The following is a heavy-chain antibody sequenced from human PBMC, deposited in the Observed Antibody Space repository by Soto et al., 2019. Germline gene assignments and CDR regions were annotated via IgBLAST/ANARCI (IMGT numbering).Heavy chain of an antibody. CDR1: GGSFSGYY. CDR2: INHSGST. CDR3: ARGPAYCGGDCGNYYYYGMDV. D-gene: IGHD2-21*02. V-gene: IGHV4-34*01. J-gene: IGHJ6*02. Sequence: TLSLTCAVYGGSFSGYYWSWIRQPLGKGLEWIGEINHSGSTNYNPSLKSRVTISVDTSKNQFSLKLSSVTAADTAVYYCARGPAYCGGDCGNYYYYGMDVWGQGTTVTVSS.